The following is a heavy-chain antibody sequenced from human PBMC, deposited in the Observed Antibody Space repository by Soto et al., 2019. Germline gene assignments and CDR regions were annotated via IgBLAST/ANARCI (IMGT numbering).Heavy chain of an antibody. CDR1: GFTLSDHR. D-gene: IGHD3-10*01. CDR2: SRNKVNGYTT. CDR3: SRDIGRYSFDY. Sequence: GGSLRLSCAASGFTLSDHRMDWVRQAPGKGLEWIARSRNKVNGYTTEYAASVKGRFTISRDDSKNSLYLQMNSLEAEDTAVYFCSRDIGRYSFDYWGQGTLVTVS. V-gene: IGHV3-72*01. J-gene: IGHJ4*02.